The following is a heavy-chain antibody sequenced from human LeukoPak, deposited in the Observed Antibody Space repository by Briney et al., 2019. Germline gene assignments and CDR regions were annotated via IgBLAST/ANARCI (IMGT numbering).Heavy chain of an antibody. D-gene: IGHD3-10*01. J-gene: IGHJ4*02. Sequence: PGRSLRLSCAASGFTFDDYAMHWVRQGPGKGLEWVSGISWNSGSIAYADSVKGRFTISRDNAKNSLYLQMDSLRAEDTALYYCAKGLSMVRGLEYWGQGTLVTVYS. CDR1: GFTFDDYA. V-gene: IGHV3-9*01. CDR2: ISWNSGSI. CDR3: AKGLSMVRGLEY.